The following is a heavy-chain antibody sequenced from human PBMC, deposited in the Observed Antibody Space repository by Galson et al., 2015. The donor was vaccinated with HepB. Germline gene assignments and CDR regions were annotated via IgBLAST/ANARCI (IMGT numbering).Heavy chain of an antibody. CDR3: AREQSHYYASSGYYGY. J-gene: IGHJ4*02. CDR1: GYTFTSYG. V-gene: IGHV1-18*04. Sequence: SCKASGYTFTSYGISWVRQAPGQGLEWMGWISAYNGNTNYAQKLQGRVTMTTDTSTSTAYMELRSLRSDDTAVYYCAREQSHYYASSGYYGYWGQGTLVTVSS. D-gene: IGHD3-22*01. CDR2: ISAYNGNT.